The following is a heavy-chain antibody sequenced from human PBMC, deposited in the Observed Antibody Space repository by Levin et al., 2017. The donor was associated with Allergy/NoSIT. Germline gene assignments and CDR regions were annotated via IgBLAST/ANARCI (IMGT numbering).Heavy chain of an antibody. J-gene: IGHJ6*02. CDR3: AKAKNQMADFWSGNLHSYYYSVDV. CDR2: ISGDAGST. V-gene: IGHV3-23*01. D-gene: IGHD3-3*01. Sequence: QTGESLKISCAASGFTFTNYAMTWVRQAPGKGLEWVSAISGDAGSTSYADSVKGRFSISRDNSKNTLYLQMNSLRAEDTAVYYCAKAKNQMADFWSGNLHSYYYSVDVWGQGTTVTVSS. CDR1: GFTFTNYA.